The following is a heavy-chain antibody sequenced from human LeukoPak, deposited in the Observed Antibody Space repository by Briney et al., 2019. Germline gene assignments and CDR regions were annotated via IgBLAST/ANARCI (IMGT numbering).Heavy chain of an antibody. D-gene: IGHD5-18*01. CDR2: ISGSGGST. V-gene: IGHV3-23*01. CDR1: GFTFSSYA. J-gene: IGHJ6*02. CDR3: ASDGYSYGSLYYYYGMDV. Sequence: GGSLRLSCAASGFTFSSYAMSWVRQAPGKGLEWVSAISGSGGSTYYADSVKGRFTISRDNSKNTLYLQMNSLRAEDTAVYYCASDGYSYGSLYYYYGMDVWGQGTTVTV.